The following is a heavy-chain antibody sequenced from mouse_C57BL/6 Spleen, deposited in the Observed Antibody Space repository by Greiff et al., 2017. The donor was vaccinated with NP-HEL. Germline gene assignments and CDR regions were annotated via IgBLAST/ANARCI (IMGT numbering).Heavy chain of an antibody. CDR2: IYPRSGNT. Sequence: VKLMESGAELARPGASVKLSCKASGYTFTSYGISWVKQRTGQGLEWIGEIYPRSGNTYYNEKFKGKATLTADKSSSTAYMELRSLTSEDSAVYFCARSPSSYFDVWGTGTTVTVSS. CDR3: ARSPSSYFDV. CDR1: GYTFTSYG. V-gene: IGHV1-81*01. J-gene: IGHJ1*03.